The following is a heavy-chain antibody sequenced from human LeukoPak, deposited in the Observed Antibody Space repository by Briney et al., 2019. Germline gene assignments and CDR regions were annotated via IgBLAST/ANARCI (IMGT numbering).Heavy chain of an antibody. J-gene: IGHJ5*02. CDR1: GGSISSYY. Sequence: PSETLSLTCTVSGGSISSYYWSWIRQPPGKGLEWIGYIYYSGSTNYNPSLKSRVTISVDTSKNQFSLKLSSVTAEGTAVYYCARDNSVRDEAWWFNPWGQGTLVTVPS. CDR2: IYYSGST. V-gene: IGHV4-59*01. CDR3: ARDNSVRDEAWWFNP. D-gene: IGHD5-24*01.